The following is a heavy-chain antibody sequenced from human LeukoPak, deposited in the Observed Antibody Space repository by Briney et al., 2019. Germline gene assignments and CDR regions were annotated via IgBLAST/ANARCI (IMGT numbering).Heavy chain of an antibody. Sequence: GGSLRLSCAASGFTFDDYAMHWVRQAPGKGLEWVSLISGDGGSTYYADSVKGRFTISRDNSKNSLYLQMNSLRTEDTALYYCAKDMTQYSSGYYEYFDYWGQGTLVTVSS. V-gene: IGHV3-43*02. J-gene: IGHJ4*02. CDR2: ISGDGGST. D-gene: IGHD3-22*01. CDR3: AKDMTQYSSGYYEYFDY. CDR1: GFTFDDYA.